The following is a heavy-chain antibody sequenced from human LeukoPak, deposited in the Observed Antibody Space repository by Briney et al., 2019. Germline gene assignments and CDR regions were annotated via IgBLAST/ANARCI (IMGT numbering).Heavy chain of an antibody. Sequence: GGSLRLSCAASGFTSSSYAMSWVRQAPGKGLEWVSAISGSGGSTYYADSVKGRFTISRDNSKNTLYLQMNSLRAEDTAVYYCARVPAAMRIWFDPWGQGTLVTVSS. J-gene: IGHJ5*02. V-gene: IGHV3-23*01. CDR2: ISGSGGST. D-gene: IGHD2-2*01. CDR3: ARVPAAMRIWFDP. CDR1: GFTSSSYA.